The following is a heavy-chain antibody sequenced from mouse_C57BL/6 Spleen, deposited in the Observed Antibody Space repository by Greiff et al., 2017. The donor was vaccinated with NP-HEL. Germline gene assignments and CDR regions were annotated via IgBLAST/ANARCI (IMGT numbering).Heavy chain of an antibody. V-gene: IGHV5-4*03. D-gene: IGHD4-1*01. Sequence: EVMLVESGGGLVKPGGSLKLSCAAYGGTGRGVAMGCGVGRPEKRLEWVATISDGGSYTYYPDNVKGRFTISRDNAKNNLYLQMSHLKSEDTAMYYCARAWDAWFAYWGQGTLVTVSA. J-gene: IGHJ3*01. CDR2: ISDGGSYT. CDR3: ARAWDAWFAY. CDR1: GGTGRGVA.